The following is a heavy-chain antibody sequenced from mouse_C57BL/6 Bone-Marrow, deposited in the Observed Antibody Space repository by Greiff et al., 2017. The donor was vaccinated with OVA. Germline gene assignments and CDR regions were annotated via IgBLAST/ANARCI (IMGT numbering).Heavy chain of an antibody. D-gene: IGHD2-5*01. V-gene: IGHV7-3*01. J-gene: IGHJ4*01. CDR2: IRNKANGYTT. Sequence: EVNVVESGGGLVQPGGSLSLSCAASGFTFTDYYMSWVRQPPGKALEWLGFIRNKANGYTTEYSASVKGRFTISRDNSLSILYLQMNALRAEDSATYYCARYQVSGSNYVGYAMDYWGQGTSVTVSS. CDR1: GFTFTDYY. CDR3: ARYQVSGSNYVGYAMDY.